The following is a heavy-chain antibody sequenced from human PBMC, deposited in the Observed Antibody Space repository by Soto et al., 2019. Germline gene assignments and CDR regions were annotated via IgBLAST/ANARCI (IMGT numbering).Heavy chain of an antibody. V-gene: IGHV3-33*01. CDR1: GFSFSSFG. CDR2: IWFDGSQQ. Sequence: QVQLVESGGGVVQPGRSLRLSCAASGFSFSSFGMHWVRQAPGKGLEWVAIIWFDGSQQHYADSVKGRFTISRDTSKNILYFQMNSPRAEDTAVYYCTRANTSPFDSWGRGTLVTVSS. J-gene: IGHJ5*01. CDR3: TRANTSPFDS.